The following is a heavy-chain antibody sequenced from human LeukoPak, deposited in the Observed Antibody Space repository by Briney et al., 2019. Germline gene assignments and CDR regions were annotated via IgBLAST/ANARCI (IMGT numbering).Heavy chain of an antibody. V-gene: IGHV1-2*02. Sequence: GASVKVSCKASGYTFTGYYMHWVRQDPGQGLEWMGWINPNSGDTNYAQKFQGRVTMTRDTSISTAYVELTSLRSDDTAVYYCAKARSRSSASSDYWGRGTLVTVSS. CDR3: AKARSRSSASSDY. CDR2: INPNSGDT. J-gene: IGHJ4*02. CDR1: GYTFTGYY. D-gene: IGHD6-6*01.